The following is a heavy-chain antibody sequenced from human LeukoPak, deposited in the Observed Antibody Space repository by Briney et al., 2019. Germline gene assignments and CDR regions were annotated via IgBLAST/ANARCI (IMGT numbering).Heavy chain of an antibody. CDR3: AKESSSWYDYYYHMDV. CDR1: GFTFSSYG. J-gene: IGHJ6*03. V-gene: IGHV3-30*02. D-gene: IGHD6-13*01. CDR2: IRYDGSNK. Sequence: GGSLRLSCAASGFTFSSYGMHWVRQAPGKGLEWVAFIRYDGSNKYYADSVKGRFTISRDNSKNTLYLQMNSLRAEDTAVYYCAKESSSWYDYYYHMDVWGKGTTVTVSS.